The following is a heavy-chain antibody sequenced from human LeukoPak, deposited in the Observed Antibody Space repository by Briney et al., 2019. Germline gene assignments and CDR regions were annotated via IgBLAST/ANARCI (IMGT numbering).Heavy chain of an antibody. CDR2: ISGSSDTT. J-gene: IGHJ4*02. CDR1: GFTFSSYA. D-gene: IGHD6-13*01. Sequence: GGSLRLSCAASGFTFSSYAMSWVRQAPGEGLEWVSSISGSSDTTYYADSVKGRFTISRDNSKNTVHLQMNSLRAEDTAVSYCAKQGVGYSSSWPWFFDNWGQGTLVTVSS. CDR3: AKQGVGYSSSWPWFFDN. V-gene: IGHV3-23*01.